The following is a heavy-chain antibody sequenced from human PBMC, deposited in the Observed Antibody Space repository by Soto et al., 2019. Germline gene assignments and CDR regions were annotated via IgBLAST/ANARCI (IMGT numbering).Heavy chain of an antibody. CDR2: ISYDASHK. CDR3: AKSHCSGDSCYRLTYYFDY. D-gene: IGHD2-15*01. V-gene: IGHV3-30*18. Sequence: QVQLVESGGGVVQPGRSLRLSCAASGFSFSTFGMHWVRQAPGKGLEWVAIISYDASHKYYADSVKGRFTIYRDNSKNTLFLQMNGQGAEDTDVYYCAKSHCSGDSCYRLTYYFDYWGQGTLVAVSS. CDR1: GFSFSTFG. J-gene: IGHJ4*02.